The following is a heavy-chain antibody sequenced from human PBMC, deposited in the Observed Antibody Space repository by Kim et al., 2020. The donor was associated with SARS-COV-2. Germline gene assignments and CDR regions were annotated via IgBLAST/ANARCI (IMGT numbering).Heavy chain of an antibody. CDR2: FSTTGGTT. D-gene: IGHD6-19*01. V-gene: IGHV3-23*01. Sequence: GGSLRLSCAASGFTFSSYAMIWVRQAPGQGLEWVSGFSTTGGTTYYADSVKGRFTISRDNSKNTLYLQMNSLRAEDTAVYYCAKLSVGIAVARAFDIWGQGTMVTVSS. J-gene: IGHJ3*02. CDR3: AKLSVGIAVARAFDI. CDR1: GFTFSSYA.